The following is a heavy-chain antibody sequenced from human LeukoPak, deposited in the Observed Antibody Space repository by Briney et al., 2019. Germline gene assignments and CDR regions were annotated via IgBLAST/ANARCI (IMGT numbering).Heavy chain of an antibody. CDR1: GYTFTSYG. Sequence: ASVKVSCKASGYTFTSYGIGWVRQAPGQGLEWMGWISPYKGNTKYPQKFQGRVIMTTDTATTTVYMELRSLTSDDTAMYYCAGQGGYAWSWFDPWGQGTLVTVSS. CDR2: ISPYKGNT. CDR3: AGQGGYAWSWFDP. V-gene: IGHV1-18*01. D-gene: IGHD3-3*01. J-gene: IGHJ5*02.